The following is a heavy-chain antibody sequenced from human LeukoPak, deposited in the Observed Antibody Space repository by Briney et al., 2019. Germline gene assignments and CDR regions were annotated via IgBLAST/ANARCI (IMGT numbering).Heavy chain of an antibody. CDR1: GLTFGVYA. V-gene: IGHV3-49*03. J-gene: IGHJ5*02. Sequence: GGSLTLSCTASGLTFGVYAMIWPRQAPGKGLEGVGFIRSRAYGGTTVYDASVKGRFTISKDASNSIAYLQMNSLTTEDTAVYYCTRGSMVRGVIIPFDPWGQGTLVTVSS. D-gene: IGHD3-10*01. CDR3: TRGSMVRGVIIPFDP. CDR2: IRSRAYGGTT.